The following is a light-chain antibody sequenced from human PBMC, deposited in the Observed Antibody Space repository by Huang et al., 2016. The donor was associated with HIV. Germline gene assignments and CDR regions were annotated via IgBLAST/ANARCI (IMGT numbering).Light chain of an antibody. CDR3: QQSYSTPLT. V-gene: IGKV1-39*01. CDR2: AAS. CDR1: QSISSY. Sequence: DIQMTQSQSSLSASVGDRVTITCRASQSISSYLNWYQQKPEKAPKLLIYAASSLQSGVPSRFSGSGSGTDFTLTISSLQPEDFATYYCQQSYSTPLTFGGGTKVEIK. J-gene: IGKJ4*01.